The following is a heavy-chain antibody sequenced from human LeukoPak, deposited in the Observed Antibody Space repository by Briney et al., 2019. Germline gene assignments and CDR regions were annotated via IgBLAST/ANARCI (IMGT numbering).Heavy chain of an antibody. D-gene: IGHD3-22*01. CDR3: ARRGDYYDSSGYPDLNNFDY. Sequence: ASVKVSCKASVYTFTSYDINWVRQATGQGLDWVGWMNPNSGNTGYAQKFQGRVTMTRNTSISTDYMELSSLRSEDTAVYYCARRGDYYDSSGYPDLNNFDYWGQGTLVTVSS. V-gene: IGHV1-8*01. CDR1: VYTFTSYD. J-gene: IGHJ4*02. CDR2: MNPNSGNT.